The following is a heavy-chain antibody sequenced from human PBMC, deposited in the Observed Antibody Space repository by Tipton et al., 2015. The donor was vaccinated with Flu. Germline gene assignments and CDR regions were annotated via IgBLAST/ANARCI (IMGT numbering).Heavy chain of an antibody. CDR3: ARDGREAFVEWLSWAYYGMDV. CDR1: GFTFSSYW. Sequence: SLRLSCAASGFTFSSYWMSWVRQAPGKGLEWVANIKQDGSEKYYVDSVKGRFTISRDNAKNSLYLQMNSLRAEDTAVYYCARDGREAFVEWLSWAYYGMDVWGQGTTVTVSS. CDR2: IKQDGSEK. V-gene: IGHV3-7*01. J-gene: IGHJ6*02. D-gene: IGHD3-3*02.